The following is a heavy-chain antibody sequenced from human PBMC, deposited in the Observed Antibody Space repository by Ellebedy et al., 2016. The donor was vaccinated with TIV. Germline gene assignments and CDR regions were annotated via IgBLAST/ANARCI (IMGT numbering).Heavy chain of an antibody. V-gene: IGHV3-30*18. CDR2: ISFDGKRI. CDR3: AKDHEWAGFMAVDYGMDV. CDR1: GFTFNRYV. J-gene: IGHJ6*02. Sequence: GESLKISXVASGFTFNRYVFHWVRQAPGKGLEWVANISFDGKRIAYAASVKGRFTISRENSMNTVYLQMSSLRGEDTAQYYCAKDHEWAGFMAVDYGMDVWGQGTTVTVSS. D-gene: IGHD1-26*01.